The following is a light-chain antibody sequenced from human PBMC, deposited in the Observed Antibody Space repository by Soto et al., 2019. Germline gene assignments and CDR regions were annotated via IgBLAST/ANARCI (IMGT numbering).Light chain of an antibody. V-gene: IGLV1-40*01. CDR3: HSYDSSLSGSV. J-gene: IGLJ3*02. CDR2: RNN. CDR1: SSNIGAGYD. Sequence: QSVLTQPPSVSGAPGQRVTISCTGSSSNIGAGYDVHWYQQLPGTAPKLLIYRNNNRPSGVPDQFSGSKSGTSASLAITGLQAEDEADYYCHSYDSSLSGSVFGGGTKLTVL.